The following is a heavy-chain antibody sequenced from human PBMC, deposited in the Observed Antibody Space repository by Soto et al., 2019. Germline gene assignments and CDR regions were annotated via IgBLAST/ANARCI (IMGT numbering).Heavy chain of an antibody. V-gene: IGHV3-11*01. CDR3: ARDHDAFDI. Sequence: GGSLRLSCAASGFTFSDYYMSWIHQAPGKGLEWLSYLSASGTTIYYADSVKGRFTISRDNAKNSLYLQMNSLRAEDTAVYYCARDHDAFDIWGQGTMVTVSS. CDR2: LSASGTTI. J-gene: IGHJ3*02. CDR1: GFTFSDYY.